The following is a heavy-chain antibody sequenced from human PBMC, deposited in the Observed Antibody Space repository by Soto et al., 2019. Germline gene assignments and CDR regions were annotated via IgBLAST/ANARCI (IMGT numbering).Heavy chain of an antibody. CDR1: GCSISSGNYY. D-gene: IGHD4-17*01. CDR2: IHNSGSP. CDR3: ARGSTTEGVDS. J-gene: IGHJ4*02. Sequence: PSETLSLTCTVSGCSISSGNYYGTWIRQPPGKGVEWIGFIHNSGSPYNNPSLKSRVTISADTSKNQFSLKLTSVTAAYTAVYYCARGSTTEGVDSWGQGTLVTVS. V-gene: IGHV4-30-4*01.